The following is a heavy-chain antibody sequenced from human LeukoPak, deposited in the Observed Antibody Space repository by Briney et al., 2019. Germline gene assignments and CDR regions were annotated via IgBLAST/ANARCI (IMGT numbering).Heavy chain of an antibody. CDR3: AKDLGYGGWWRYYYYYGMDV. V-gene: IGHV3-30*18. D-gene: IGHD6-19*01. J-gene: IGHJ6*04. CDR2: ISDDGSNK. Sequence: GGSLRLSCAASGFTFSSYGMHWVRQAPGTGLEWVAVISDDGSNKYYADSVKGRFTISRDNSKNTLYLQMNSLRAEDTAVYYCAKDLGYGGWWRYYYYYGMDVWGKGTTVTVSS. CDR1: GFTFSSYG.